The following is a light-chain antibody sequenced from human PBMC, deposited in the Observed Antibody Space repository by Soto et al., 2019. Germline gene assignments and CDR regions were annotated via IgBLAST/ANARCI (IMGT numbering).Light chain of an antibody. J-gene: IGLJ2*01. V-gene: IGLV2-14*01. CDR2: EVS. CDR3: SSYTSSSTLI. CDR1: SSDVGGYRY. Sequence: QSALTQPASVSGSPGQSITISCTGTSSDVGGYRYVSWYQQLPDKAPKLMIYEVSNRPSGVSNRFSGSKSGNTASLTISGLQTEDEADYYCSSYTSSSTLIFGGGTKLTVL.